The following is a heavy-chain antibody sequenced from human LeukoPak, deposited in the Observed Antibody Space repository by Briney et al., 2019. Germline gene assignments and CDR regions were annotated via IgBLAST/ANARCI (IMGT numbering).Heavy chain of an antibody. Sequence: PGGSLRLSCAASGFTFSSYDMHWVRQAPGKGLEWVSAIGTAADTYYPDSVKARFTISRENAKNSFYLQMNSLTADDTAVYYCARGSGTGWYTKGYFDYWGQGTLVTVSS. CDR3: ARGSGTGWYTKGYFDY. D-gene: IGHD6-19*01. V-gene: IGHV3-13*01. J-gene: IGHJ4*02. CDR2: IGTAADT. CDR1: GFTFSSYD.